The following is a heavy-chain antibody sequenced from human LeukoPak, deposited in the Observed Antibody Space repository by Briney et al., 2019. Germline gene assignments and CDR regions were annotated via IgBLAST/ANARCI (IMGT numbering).Heavy chain of an antibody. D-gene: IGHD5-12*01. J-gene: IGHJ4*02. CDR2: ISSSGDGT. CDR3: AKAPYGTVGYVPYFDY. Sequence: GGSLRLSCAASGFTFSSYVMSWVRQAPGKGLEWVSAISSSGDGTSYADSVKGRFTISRDNSKNTLYLQMIRLRAEDTAVYYCAKAPYGTVGYVPYFDYWGQGTLVTVSS. CDR1: GFTFSSYV. V-gene: IGHV3-23*01.